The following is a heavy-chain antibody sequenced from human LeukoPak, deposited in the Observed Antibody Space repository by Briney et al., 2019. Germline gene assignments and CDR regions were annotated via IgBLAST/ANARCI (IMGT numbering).Heavy chain of an antibody. CDR3: ARGPIYDFWSAPEYYFDY. CDR1: GGTFSSYA. CDR2: IIPIFGTA. J-gene: IGHJ4*02. Sequence: SVKVSXKASGGTFSSYAISWVRQAPGQGLEWMGGIIPIFGTANYAQKFQGRVTITTDESTSTAYMELSSLRSEDTAVYYCARGPIYDFWSAPEYYFDYWGQGTLVTVSS. V-gene: IGHV1-69*05. D-gene: IGHD3-3*01.